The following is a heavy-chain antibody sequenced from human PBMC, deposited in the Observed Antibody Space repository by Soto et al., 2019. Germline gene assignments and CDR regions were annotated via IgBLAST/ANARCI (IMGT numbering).Heavy chain of an antibody. Sequence: VASVKVSCKASGGTFSSYAISWVRQAPGQGLEWMGGIIPIFGTANYAQKFQGRVTITADESTSPAYMELSSLRSEDTAVYYCARDSRSGTYFDYWGQGTLVTVSS. D-gene: IGHD1-26*01. CDR3: ARDSRSGTYFDY. J-gene: IGHJ4*02. CDR2: IIPIFGTA. V-gene: IGHV1-69*13. CDR1: GGTFSSYA.